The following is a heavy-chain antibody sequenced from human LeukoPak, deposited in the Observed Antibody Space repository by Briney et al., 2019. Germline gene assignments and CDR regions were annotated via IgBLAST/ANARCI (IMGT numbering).Heavy chain of an antibody. CDR1: GFTFSSYA. CDR3: ARDFGAHQFDY. D-gene: IGHD3-10*01. CDR2: IGSST. V-gene: IGHV3-23*01. J-gene: IGHJ4*02. Sequence: PGGSLRLSCAASGFTFSSYAMSWVRQAPGKGLEWVSAIGSSTYYAGSVKGRFTISRDISKNTLYLQMNTLRVEDMAVYYCARDFGAHQFDYWGQGTLVTVSA.